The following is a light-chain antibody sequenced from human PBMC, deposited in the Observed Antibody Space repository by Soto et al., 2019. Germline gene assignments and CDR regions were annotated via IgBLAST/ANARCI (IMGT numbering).Light chain of an antibody. CDR3: QQLFDSPIT. V-gene: IGKV1-9*01. Sequence: DIQLTQSPSFLSPSMGESVTITCRASQVISTSLAWYQVKPGKAPKLLIYAASTLESGVPSRFSATVSGTEFSLTITSLQPEDFATYYCQQLFDSPITFGQGTRLANK. CDR2: AAS. J-gene: IGKJ5*01. CDR1: QVISTS.